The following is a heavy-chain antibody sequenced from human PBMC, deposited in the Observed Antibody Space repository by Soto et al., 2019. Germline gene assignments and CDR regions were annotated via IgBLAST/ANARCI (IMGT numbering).Heavy chain of an antibody. Sequence: QVQLVESVGGVVQPGRSLRLSCAASGFTFSSYAMHWVRQAPGKGLEWVAVISYDGSNKYYADSVKGRFTISRDNSKNTLYLQMNSLRAEDTAVYYCARDLEGTGYFDYWGQGTLVTVSS. D-gene: IGHD3-10*01. CDR1: GFTFSSYA. CDR3: ARDLEGTGYFDY. J-gene: IGHJ4*02. V-gene: IGHV3-30-3*01. CDR2: ISYDGSNK.